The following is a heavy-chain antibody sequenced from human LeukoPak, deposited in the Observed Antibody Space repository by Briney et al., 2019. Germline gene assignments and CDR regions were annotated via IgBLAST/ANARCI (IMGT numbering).Heavy chain of an antibody. CDR3: ARRGSGWGFSDY. D-gene: IGHD6-19*01. V-gene: IGHV4-59*08. CDR1: GGSINSSN. J-gene: IGHJ4*02. CDR2: IYFSGST. Sequence: SSETLSLTCTASGGSINSSNWSWIRQPPGKRLEWIGNIYFSGSTDYNPSLKSRVTISLDTSKNQFSLKLSSVTAADTAVYYCARRGSGWGFSDYWGQGTLVTVSS.